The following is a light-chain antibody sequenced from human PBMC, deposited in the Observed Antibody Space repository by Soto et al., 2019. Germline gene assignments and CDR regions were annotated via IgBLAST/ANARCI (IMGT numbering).Light chain of an antibody. V-gene: IGKV1-27*01. Sequence: DIRMTQSPPSLSASVGDKITITCRANQGSNNFLAWYHQKPGEVPKLLMYDASTLQSGASSRFSGSGSGTVFTLTINSLQPEDVGSYYCQRYDSVPRTFGQGTKVEVK. CDR2: DAS. CDR3: QRYDSVPRT. J-gene: IGKJ1*01. CDR1: QGSNNF.